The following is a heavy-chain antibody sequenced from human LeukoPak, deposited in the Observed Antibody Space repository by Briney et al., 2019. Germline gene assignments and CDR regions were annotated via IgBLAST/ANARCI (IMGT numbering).Heavy chain of an antibody. J-gene: IGHJ4*02. V-gene: IGHV3-7*03. CDR3: AISVEMATIGDH. CDR1: GFTFSDYW. CDR2: IRQDGSEK. D-gene: IGHD5-24*01. Sequence: GGSLRLSCAVSGFTFSDYWMTWVRQAPGKGLQWVASIRQDGSEKYYVDSVKGRFTISRDNAKNSLYLQMNSLTAEDTAVYYCAISVEMATIGDHWGQGILVTVS.